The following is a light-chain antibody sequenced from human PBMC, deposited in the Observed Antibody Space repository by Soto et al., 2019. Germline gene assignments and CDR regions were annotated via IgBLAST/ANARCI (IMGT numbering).Light chain of an antibody. CDR1: QSVSSK. J-gene: IGKJ1*01. V-gene: IGKV3-15*01. CDR3: QQYNYWPRT. Sequence: EIVMTQSPATLSVSPGERATLSCRASQSVSSKLAWYHQKPGQAPRLLIYGASSRATGIPARFSGSGSGTEFTLTISSLQSEDFALYYCQQYNYWPRTFGQGTKVDIK. CDR2: GAS.